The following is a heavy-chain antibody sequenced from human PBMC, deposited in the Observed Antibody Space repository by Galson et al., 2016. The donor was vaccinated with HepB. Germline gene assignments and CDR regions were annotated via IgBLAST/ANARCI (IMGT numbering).Heavy chain of an antibody. J-gene: IGHJ6*04. CDR2: INPNSGGT. CDR3: ARIQYCSGGVVCIPGRPNYYYYGMDV. V-gene: IGHV1-2*02. CDR1: GYSFINYY. Sequence: SVKVSCKASGYSFINYYMHWVRQAPGQGLEWMGWINPNSGGTNYAQKFQGRVTMTRDTSISTAYVELSRLRSDDTAVYYCARIQYCSGGVVCIPGRPNYYYYGMDVWGKGTTVTVSS. D-gene: IGHD2-15*01.